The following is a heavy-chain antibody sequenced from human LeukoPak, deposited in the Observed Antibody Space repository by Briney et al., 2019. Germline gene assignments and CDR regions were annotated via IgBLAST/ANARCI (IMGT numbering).Heavy chain of an antibody. CDR2: IHYSGST. Sequence: SETLSLTCTVSGGSISGYFWSWIRQPPGKGLEWIGYIHYSGSTNYNPSLNSRVTISVYTSKNQFSLRLSSVTAADTAVYYCARYGITIVRGGKYYFDSWGQGTLVTVSS. CDR3: ARYGITIVRGGKYYFDS. CDR1: GGSISGYF. J-gene: IGHJ4*02. D-gene: IGHD3-10*01. V-gene: IGHV4-59*08.